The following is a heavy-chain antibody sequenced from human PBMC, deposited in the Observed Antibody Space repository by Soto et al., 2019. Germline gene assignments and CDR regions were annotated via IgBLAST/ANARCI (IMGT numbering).Heavy chain of an antibody. J-gene: IGHJ4*02. D-gene: IGHD3-22*01. CDR2: INAGNGNT. V-gene: IGHV1-3*01. CDR3: TRPRYDGSGTPFDY. CDR1: GYTFTSYA. Sequence: ASVKVSCKASGYTFTSYAMHWVRQAPGQRLEWMGWINAGNGNTKYSQKFQGRFTISRDNAKNTLFLQMNSLRAEDTALYYCTRPRYDGSGTPFDYGGQGALVTVSS.